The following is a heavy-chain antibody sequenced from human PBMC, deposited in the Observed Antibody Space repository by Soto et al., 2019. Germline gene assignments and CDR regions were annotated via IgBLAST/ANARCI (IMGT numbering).Heavy chain of an antibody. D-gene: IGHD1-20*01. CDR1: GYTFTSYG. J-gene: IGHJ5*02. V-gene: IGHV1-18*01. Sequence: ASVKVSCKASGYTFTSYGISWVRQAPGQGLEWMGWVSAYNGNTNYAQKLQGRVTMTTDTSTSTAYMELRGLRSDDTAVYYCARKPITGTMLWFDPWGQGTLVTVSS. CDR3: ARKPITGTMLWFDP. CDR2: VSAYNGNT.